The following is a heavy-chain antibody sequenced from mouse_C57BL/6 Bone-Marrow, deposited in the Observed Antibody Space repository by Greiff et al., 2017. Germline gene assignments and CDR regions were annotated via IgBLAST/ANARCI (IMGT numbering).Heavy chain of an antibody. CDR1: GYTFTSYW. CDR3: TMGRFAY. V-gene: IGHV1-5*01. Sequence: EVQLQQSGTVLARPGASVKMSCKTSGYTFTSYWMHWVKQRPGQGLEWIGAIYPGNSDTSYNQKFKGKAKLTAVTSASTAYMELSSLTKEDSAVYYCTMGRFAYWGQGTLVTVSA. J-gene: IGHJ3*01. CDR2: IYPGNSDT.